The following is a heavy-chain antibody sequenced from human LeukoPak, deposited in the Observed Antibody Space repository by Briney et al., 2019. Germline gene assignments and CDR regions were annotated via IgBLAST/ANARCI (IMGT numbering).Heavy chain of an antibody. J-gene: IGHJ4*02. D-gene: IGHD3-3*01. CDR2: INHSGST. CDR1: GESFSGYY. CDR3: ARAPFWSGYQYFDY. V-gene: IGHV4-34*01. Sequence: SETLSLTXAVYGESFSGYYWSWIRQPPGKGMEWIGEINHSGSTNYNPSLKSRVTISVDTSKNQFSLKLSSVTAADTAVYYCARAPFWSGYQYFDYWGQGTLVTVSS.